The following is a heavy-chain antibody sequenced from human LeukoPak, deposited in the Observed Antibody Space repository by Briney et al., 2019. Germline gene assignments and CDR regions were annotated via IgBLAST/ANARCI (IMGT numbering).Heavy chain of an antibody. D-gene: IGHD6-13*01. V-gene: IGHV3-23*01. CDR1: GFTFSSYA. Sequence: GGSLRLSCAASGFTFSSYAMSWVRQAPGKGLEWVSAISGSGGSTYYADSVQGRFTISRDNSKNTLYLQMNSLRAEDTAVYYCAKDGPGIAAAGTMYYYYGMDVWGQGTTVTVSS. J-gene: IGHJ6*02. CDR3: AKDGPGIAAAGTMYYYYGMDV. CDR2: ISGSGGST.